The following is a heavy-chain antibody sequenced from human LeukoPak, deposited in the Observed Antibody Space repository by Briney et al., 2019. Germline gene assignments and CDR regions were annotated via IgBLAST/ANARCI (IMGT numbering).Heavy chain of an antibody. J-gene: IGHJ4*02. Sequence: GGSLRLSCAASGLTFSSYWMTWVRQAPGKGLECVATIKYDGSETYYVDSVRGRFSISRDNAKNSLYQQMNSLRAEDTAVYYCARDSTLSNYWGQGTLVTVSS. CDR2: IKYDGSET. D-gene: IGHD3-16*01. CDR3: ARDSTLSNY. V-gene: IGHV3-7*04. CDR1: GLTFSSYW.